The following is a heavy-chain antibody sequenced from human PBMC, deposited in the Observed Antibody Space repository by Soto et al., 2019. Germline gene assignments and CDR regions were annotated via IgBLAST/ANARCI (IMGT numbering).Heavy chain of an antibody. J-gene: IGHJ6*02. CDR2: IYHSGST. D-gene: IGHD4-17*01. V-gene: IGHV4-30-2*01. Sequence: QLQLQESGSGLVKPSQTLSLTCAVSGGSISSGGYSWSWIRQPPGKGLEWIGYIYHSGSTYYNPSPKSRVTISVDRSKNPFSRKLRSVTSADTAVYYCASAHYGDYGYGMDVWGQGTTVTVSS. CDR1: GGSISSGGYS. CDR3: ASAHYGDYGYGMDV.